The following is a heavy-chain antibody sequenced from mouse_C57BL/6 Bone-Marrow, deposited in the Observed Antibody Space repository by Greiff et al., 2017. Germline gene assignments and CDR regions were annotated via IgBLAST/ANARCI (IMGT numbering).Heavy chain of an antibody. CDR1: GYTFTSYW. D-gene: IGHD2-2*01. CDR2: IHPKSGST. V-gene: IGHV1-64*01. J-gene: IGHJ2*01. CDR3: SMWVWLRRASYY. Sequence: QVQLQQPGAELVKPGASVKLSCKASGYTFTSYWMHWVKQRPGQGLEWIGMIHPKSGSTNYNAKFKSKATLTVDTSSSTAYMQLISLTSEDSAVYYCSMWVWLRRASYYWGQGTTLTVSS.